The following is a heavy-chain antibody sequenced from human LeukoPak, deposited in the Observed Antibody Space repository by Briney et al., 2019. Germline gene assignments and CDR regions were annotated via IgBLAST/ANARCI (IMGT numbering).Heavy chain of an antibody. V-gene: IGHV3-23*01. CDR1: GFTFDDYT. Sequence: TGGSLRLSCAASGFTFDDYTMHWVRQAPGKGLEWVSAISGSGGSTYYADSVKGRFTISRDNSKNTLYLQMNSLRAEDTAVYYCAKVRGRRGYYDSSGYSTFDYWGQGTLVTVSS. D-gene: IGHD3-22*01. CDR3: AKVRGRRGYYDSSGYSTFDY. CDR2: ISGSGGST. J-gene: IGHJ4*02.